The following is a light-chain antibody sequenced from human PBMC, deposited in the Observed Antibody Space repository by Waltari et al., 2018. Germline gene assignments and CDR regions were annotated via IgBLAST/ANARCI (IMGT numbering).Light chain of an antibody. J-gene: IGLJ3*02. CDR3: QTGGHGTWV. V-gene: IGLV4-69*01. Sequence: QLELTQSPSASASLGASVKLTCTPSSGHITNVVAWHQQQPQKGPRYLMKVNSDGSHSRGDEIPDRFSGASSVAERYLTISSLQSEDEADYYCQTGGHGTWVFGGGTKLTVL. CDR2: VNSDGSH. CDR1: SGHITNV.